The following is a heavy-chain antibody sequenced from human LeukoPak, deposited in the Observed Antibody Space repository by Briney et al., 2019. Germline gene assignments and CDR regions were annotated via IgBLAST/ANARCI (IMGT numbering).Heavy chain of an antibody. CDR3: ARDVAYNAFAY. CDR1: GFTFSSSW. J-gene: IGHJ4*02. V-gene: IGHV3-7*01. CDR2: IKPDGSAK. Sequence: GGSLRLSCAASGFTFSSSWMTWVRQAPGKGLEWVANIKPDGSAKNYVGFVQGRFTISRDNTKNSVYLQMSSLRVEDTAVYFCARDVAYNAFAYWGQGTLVTVSS. D-gene: IGHD1-14*01.